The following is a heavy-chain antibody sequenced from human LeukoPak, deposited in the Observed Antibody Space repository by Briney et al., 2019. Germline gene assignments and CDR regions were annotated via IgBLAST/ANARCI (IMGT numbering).Heavy chain of an antibody. CDR2: INPNSGGT. J-gene: IGHJ6*02. CDR3: ARDRIVLMVYAIQDDYYYGMDV. V-gene: IGHV1-2*02. CDR1: GYTFTGYY. D-gene: IGHD2-8*01. Sequence: ASVKVSCKASGYTFTGYYMHWVRQAPGQGLEWMGWINPNSGGTNYALKFQGRVTMTRDTSISTAYMELSRLRSDDTAVYYCARDRIVLMVYAIQDDYYYGMDVWGQGTTVTVSS.